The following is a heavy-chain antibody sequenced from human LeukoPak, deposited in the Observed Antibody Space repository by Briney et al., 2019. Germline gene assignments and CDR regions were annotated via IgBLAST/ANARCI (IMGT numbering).Heavy chain of an antibody. CDR2: INPSGGST. CDR1: GYTFTSYY. J-gene: IGHJ4*02. CDR3: ARDPRRIAVAGYAFDY. D-gene: IGHD6-19*01. Sequence: ASVKVSYKASGYTFTSYYMHWVRQAPGQGLEWMGIINPSGGSTSYAQKFQGRVTMTRDTSTSTVYMELSSLRSEDTAVYYCARDPRRIAVAGYAFDYWGQGTLVTVSS. V-gene: IGHV1-46*01.